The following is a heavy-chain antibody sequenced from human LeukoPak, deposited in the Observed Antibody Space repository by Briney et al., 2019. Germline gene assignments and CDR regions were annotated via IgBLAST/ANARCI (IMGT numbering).Heavy chain of an antibody. CDR3: TTAADRID. V-gene: IGHV3-15*01. CDR2: IKSKSDDGTT. J-gene: IGHJ4*02. CDR1: GFTFSNAW. Sequence: GGSLRLSCAASGFTFSNAWMSWVRQAPGKGLEWVGRIKSKSDDGTTDYAAPVKGRFTISRDDSKNTLYLQMNSLKTEDTAVYYCTTAADRIDWGQGTLVTVSS.